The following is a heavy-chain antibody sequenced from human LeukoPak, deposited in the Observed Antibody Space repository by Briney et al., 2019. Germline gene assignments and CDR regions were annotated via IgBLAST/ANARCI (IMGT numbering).Heavy chain of an antibody. Sequence: PGGSLRLSCAASGFTVSSNHMSWVRQAPGKGLEWVSVIYSGGSTYYANSVKGRFTISRDNSKNTLYLQMNSLRVEDTAVYYCARVSENYYYYGMDVWGQGTTVTVSS. CDR1: GFTVSSNH. J-gene: IGHJ6*02. CDR2: IYSGGST. CDR3: ARVSENYYYYGMDV. V-gene: IGHV3-66*02.